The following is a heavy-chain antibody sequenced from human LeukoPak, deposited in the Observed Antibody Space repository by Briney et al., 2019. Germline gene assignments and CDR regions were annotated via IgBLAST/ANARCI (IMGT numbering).Heavy chain of an antibody. CDR1: GFTFSNYG. D-gene: IGHD3-10*01. Sequence: GGSLRLSCAASGFTFSNYGMNWVRQAPGKGLEWVSGIVGSGVTTYYADSVKGRFTISRDNAKNSLYLQMNSLRAEDTAVYYCAREGTLGVFDPWGQGTLVTVSS. CDR2: IVGSGVTT. CDR3: AREGTLGVFDP. J-gene: IGHJ5*02. V-gene: IGHV3-23*01.